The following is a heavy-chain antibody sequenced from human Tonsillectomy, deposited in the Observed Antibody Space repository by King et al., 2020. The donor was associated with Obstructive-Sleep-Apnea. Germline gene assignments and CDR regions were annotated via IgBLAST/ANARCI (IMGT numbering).Heavy chain of an antibody. CDR1: GYTFTSYD. Sequence: HAQLVQSGAEVKKPGASVKVSCKASGYTFTSYDINWVRQATGQGLEWMGWMNPNSGNTGYAQKFQGRVTMTRNTSISTAYMELSSLRSEDTAVYYCARPLPVRGGKKANFDYWGQGTLVTVSS. D-gene: IGHD3-10*01. CDR2: MNPNSGNT. V-gene: IGHV1-8*01. CDR3: ARPLPVRGGKKANFDY. J-gene: IGHJ4*02.